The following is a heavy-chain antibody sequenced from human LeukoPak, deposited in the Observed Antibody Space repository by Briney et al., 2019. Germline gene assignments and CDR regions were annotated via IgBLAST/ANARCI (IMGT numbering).Heavy chain of an antibody. V-gene: IGHV3-23*01. J-gene: IGHJ4*02. CDR3: AKDPTMIVVVIPDY. D-gene: IGHD3-22*01. CDR1: GFTFSGHW. CDR2: ISGSGGST. Sequence: GGSLRLSCAASGFTFSGHWMSWVRQAPGKGLEWVSAISGSGGSTYYADSVKGRFTISRDNSKNTLYLQMNSLRAEDTAVYYCAKDPTMIVVVIPDYWGQGTLVTVSS.